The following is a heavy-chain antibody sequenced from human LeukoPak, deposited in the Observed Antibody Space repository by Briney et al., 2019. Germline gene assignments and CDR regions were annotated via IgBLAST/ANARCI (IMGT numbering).Heavy chain of an antibody. CDR1: GYTFTSYG. CDR3: ARDPYSSSWYIRGYYYYYMDV. Sequence: GASVKVSCKASGYTFTSYGISWVRQAPGQGLEWMGWISAYNGNTNYAQKLQGRVTMTTDTSTSTAYMELRSLRSDDTAAYYCARDPYSSSWYIRGYYYYYMDVWGKGTTVTVSS. J-gene: IGHJ6*03. V-gene: IGHV1-18*01. CDR2: ISAYNGNT. D-gene: IGHD6-13*01.